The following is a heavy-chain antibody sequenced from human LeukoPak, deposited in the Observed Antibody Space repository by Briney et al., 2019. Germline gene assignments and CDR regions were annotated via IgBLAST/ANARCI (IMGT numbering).Heavy chain of an antibody. CDR3: ARSWEPNRDFQH. J-gene: IGHJ1*01. CDR2: VYYSGST. D-gene: IGHD1-26*01. CDR1: GGSISSSSYY. Sequence: SETLSLTCTVSGGSISSSSYYWGWIRQPPGKGLEWIGSVYYSGSTYYNPSLKSRVTISVDTSKNQFSLKLSSVTAADTAVYYCARSWEPNRDFQHWGQGTLVTVSS. V-gene: IGHV4-39*07.